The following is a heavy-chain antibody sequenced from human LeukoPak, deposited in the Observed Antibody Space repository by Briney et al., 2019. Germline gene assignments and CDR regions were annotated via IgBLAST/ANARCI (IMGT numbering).Heavy chain of an antibody. V-gene: IGHV4-39*07. J-gene: IGHJ4*02. CDR3: ARDGVAVAGLLN. CDR1: GGSISSSSYY. Sequence: SETLSLTCTVSGGSISSSSYYWGWIRQPPGKGLEWIGSIYYSGSTYYSPSLKSRVTISVDTSKNQFSLKLSSVTAADTAVYYCARDGVAVAGLLNWGQGTLVTVSS. D-gene: IGHD6-19*01. CDR2: IYYSGST.